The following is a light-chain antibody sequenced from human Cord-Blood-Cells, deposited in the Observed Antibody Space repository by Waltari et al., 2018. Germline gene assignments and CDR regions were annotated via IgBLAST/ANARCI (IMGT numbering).Light chain of an antibody. CDR2: AAP. J-gene: IGKJ2*01. V-gene: IGKV1D-8*01. CDR3: QQYYSFPHT. Sequence: VIWMTQSPSLLSASTGDRVPIRCRMSQGISSYVAWHQQKPGKAPEFLIYAAPTLQSGVPSRFSGSGSGTDFTRTISCLQSEDFATYYCQQYYSFPHTFGQGTKLEIK. CDR1: QGISSY.